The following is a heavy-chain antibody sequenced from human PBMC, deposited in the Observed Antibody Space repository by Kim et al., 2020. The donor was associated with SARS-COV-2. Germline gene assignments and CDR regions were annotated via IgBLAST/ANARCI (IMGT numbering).Heavy chain of an antibody. Sequence: SETLSLTCTVSGGSISSSSYYWGWIRQPPGKGLEWIGSIYYSGSTYYNPSLKSRVTISVDTSKNQFSLKLSSVTAADTAVYYCARHESPWLVPGFTFDIWGQGTMVTVSS. J-gene: IGHJ3*02. CDR3: ARHESPWLVPGFTFDI. D-gene: IGHD6-19*01. CDR1: GGSISSSSYY. V-gene: IGHV4-39*01. CDR2: IYYSGST.